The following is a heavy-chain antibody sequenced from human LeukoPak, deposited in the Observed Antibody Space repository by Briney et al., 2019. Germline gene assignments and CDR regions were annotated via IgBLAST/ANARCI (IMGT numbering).Heavy chain of an antibody. CDR2: ISWNSGSI. D-gene: IGHD4-17*01. CDR3: AKDNTVTTYPYYYYGMDV. CDR1: GFTFDDYA. V-gene: IGHV3-9*01. Sequence: GRSLRLSCAASGFTFDDYAMHWVRRAPGKGLEWVSGISWNSGSIGYADSVKGRFTISRDNAKNSLYLQMNSLRAEDTALYYCAKDNTVTTYPYYYYGMDVWGQGTTVTVSS. J-gene: IGHJ6*02.